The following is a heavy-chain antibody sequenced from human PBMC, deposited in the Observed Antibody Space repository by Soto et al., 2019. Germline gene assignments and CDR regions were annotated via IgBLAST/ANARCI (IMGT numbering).Heavy chain of an antibody. CDR1: GYTFTGYC. Sequence: ASVKVSCKASGYTFTGYCMHWVRQAPGQGLEWMGWINPNSGGTNYAQKFQGRVTMTRDTSISTAYMELSRLRSDDTAVYYCAKTYYYDSSRGPFDYWGQGTLVTVSS. CDR3: AKTYYYDSSRGPFDY. CDR2: INPNSGGT. J-gene: IGHJ4*02. D-gene: IGHD3-22*01. V-gene: IGHV1-2*02.